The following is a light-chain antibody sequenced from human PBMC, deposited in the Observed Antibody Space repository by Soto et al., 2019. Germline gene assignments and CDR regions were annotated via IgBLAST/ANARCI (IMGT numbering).Light chain of an antibody. CDR1: QRVSTF. V-gene: IGKV3-15*01. CDR3: QQYNNWPPWT. J-gene: IGKJ1*01. CDR2: EAS. Sequence: EIVLTQSPGTLSLSPGDRATLSCRANQRVSTFLAWYQQRPGQAPRLLISEASNRATGIPARFSGSGAGTEFTLTISSLQSEDFAVYYCQQYNNWPPWTFGQGTKV.